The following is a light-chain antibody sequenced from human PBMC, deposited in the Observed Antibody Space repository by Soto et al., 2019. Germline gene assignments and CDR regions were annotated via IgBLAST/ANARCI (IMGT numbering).Light chain of an antibody. CDR2: DAS. J-gene: IGKJ1*01. V-gene: IGKV3-20*01. CDR3: QKYGGSRWT. CDR1: QSVSTF. Sequence: EILMTQSPATLSVSPGERATLSCRASQSVSTFLAWYQHKPGQPPRLLIYDASNRATGIPARFSGSGSGTDFTLTISSLDPEDFAVYYCQKYGGSRWTFGQGTKVDIK.